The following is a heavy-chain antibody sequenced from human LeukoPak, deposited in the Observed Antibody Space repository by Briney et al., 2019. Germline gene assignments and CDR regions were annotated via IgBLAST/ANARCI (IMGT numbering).Heavy chain of an antibody. J-gene: IGHJ6*02. CDR2: IYYSGST. Sequence: PSETLSLTCTVSGGSISSGGYYWSWIRQHPGTGLEWIGYIYYSGSTYYNPSLKSRVTISVDTSKNQFSLKLSSVTAADTAVYYCARDSSSSPGNYYYYGMDVWGQGTTVTVSS. CDR3: ARDSSSSPGNYYYYGMDV. V-gene: IGHV4-31*03. CDR1: GGSISSGGYY. D-gene: IGHD6-13*01.